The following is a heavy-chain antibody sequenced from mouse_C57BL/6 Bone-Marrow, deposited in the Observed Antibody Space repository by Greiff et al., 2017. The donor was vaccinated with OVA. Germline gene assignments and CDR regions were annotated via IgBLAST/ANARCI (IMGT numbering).Heavy chain of an antibody. CDR3: ARRGYYGWYFDV. V-gene: IGHV1-18*01. Sequence: EVQLQQSGPELVKPGASVKIPCKASGYTFTDYNMDWVKQSHGKSLEWIGDINPNNGGTIYNQKFKGKATLTVDKSSSTAYMELRSLTSEDTAVYYCARRGYYGWYFDVWGTGTTVTVSS. J-gene: IGHJ1*03. CDR2: INPNNGGT. CDR1: GYTFTDYN. D-gene: IGHD1-1*01.